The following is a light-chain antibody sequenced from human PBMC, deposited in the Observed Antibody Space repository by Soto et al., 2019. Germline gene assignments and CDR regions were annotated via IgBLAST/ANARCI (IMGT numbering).Light chain of an antibody. CDR2: AAS. J-gene: IGKJ1*01. CDR3: QQYRSAPWT. V-gene: IGKV3-20*01. CDR1: LSVATNY. Sequence: EIVLTQSPGTLPLSPGERATLSCRASLSVATNYLAWYQQKPGQAPRLLIYAASGRATGIPDRFSGSGSGTDFTLHISRLEPEDFAVYDCQQYRSAPWTFGQGTKVEIK.